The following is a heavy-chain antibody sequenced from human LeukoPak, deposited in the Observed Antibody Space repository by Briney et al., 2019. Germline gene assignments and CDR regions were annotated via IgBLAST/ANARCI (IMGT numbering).Heavy chain of an antibody. D-gene: IGHD3-22*01. V-gene: IGHV4-34*01. CDR2: INHSGGT. Sequence: SSETLSLTCAVYGGSFSGYYWSWIHQPPGKGLEWIGEINHSGGTNYNPSLKSRVTISVDTSKNQFSLKLSSVTAADTAVYYCARGLTYYYDSSGYYYHSPKGFFDYWGQGTLVTVSS. CDR1: GGSFSGYY. CDR3: ARGLTYYYDSSGYYYHSPKGFFDY. J-gene: IGHJ4*02.